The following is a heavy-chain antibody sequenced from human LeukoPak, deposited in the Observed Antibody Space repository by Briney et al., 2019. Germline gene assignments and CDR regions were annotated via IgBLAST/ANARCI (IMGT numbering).Heavy chain of an antibody. D-gene: IGHD5-18*01. CDR1: GYTFTSYY. CDR2: INPSGGST. V-gene: IGHV1-46*01. CDR3: ARDADTAMVTLSNYYYGMDV. Sequence: ASVKVSCKASGYTFTSYYMYWVRQAPGQGPEWMGIINPSGGSTSYAQKFQGRVTMTRDTSTSTVYMELSSLRSEDTAVCYCARDADTAMVTLSNYYYGMDVWGKGTTVTVSS. J-gene: IGHJ6*04.